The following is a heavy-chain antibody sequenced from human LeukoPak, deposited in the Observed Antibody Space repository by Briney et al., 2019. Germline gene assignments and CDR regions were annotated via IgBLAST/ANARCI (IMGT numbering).Heavy chain of an antibody. CDR1: GNTFSSYA. CDR2: IIPILGIA. J-gene: IGHJ3*02. V-gene: IGHV1-69*04. CDR3: ARDQNYDILTGRGGAFDI. Sequence: ASVKVSCKASGNTFSSYAFSWVRQAPGQGLEWMGRIIPILGIANYAQNFQVRVTITADKSTSTAYMELSSLRSEDTAVYYCARDQNYDILTGRGGAFDIWGQGTMVTVSS. D-gene: IGHD3-9*01.